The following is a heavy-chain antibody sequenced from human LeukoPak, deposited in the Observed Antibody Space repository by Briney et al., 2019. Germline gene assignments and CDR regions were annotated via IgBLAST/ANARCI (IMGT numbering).Heavy chain of an antibody. CDR1: GGSFSGYY. J-gene: IGHJ4*02. CDR3: ASRAVTTFDY. CDR2: INHSGST. D-gene: IGHD4-17*01. V-gene: IGHV4-34*01. Sequence: SETLSLTCAVHGGSFSGYYWSWIRQPPGKGLEWIGEINHSGSTNYNPSLKSRVTISVDTSKNQFSLKLSSVTAADTAVYYCASRAVTTFDYWGQGTLVTVSS.